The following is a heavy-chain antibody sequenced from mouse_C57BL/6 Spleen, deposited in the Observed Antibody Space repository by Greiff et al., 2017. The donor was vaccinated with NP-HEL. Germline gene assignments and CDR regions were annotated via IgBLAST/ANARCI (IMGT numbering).Heavy chain of an antibody. CDR3: ARVGSLYYFDY. V-gene: IGHV5-4*01. CDR1: GFTFSSYA. J-gene: IGHJ2*01. Sequence: EVQVVESGGGLVKPGGSLKLSCAASGFTFSSYAMSWVRQTPEKRLEWVATISDGGSYTYYPDNVKGRFTISRDNAKNNLYLQMSHLKSEDTAMYYCARVGSLYYFDYWGQGTTLTVSS. CDR2: ISDGGSYT.